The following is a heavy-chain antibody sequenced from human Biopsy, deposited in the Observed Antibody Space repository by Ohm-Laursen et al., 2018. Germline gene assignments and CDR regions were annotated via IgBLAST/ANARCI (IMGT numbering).Heavy chain of an antibody. CDR1: GFTFGSYD. D-gene: IGHD3-10*01. V-gene: IGHV3-13*01. Sequence: SLRLSCTASGFTFGSYDMHWVRQGIGKGLEWVSAIGTTGDTYYAGSVKGRFTISRENATNSLYLQMNSLRAGDTAVYYCATSTMVRSSGHAFDIWGQGTVVTVS. J-gene: IGHJ3*02. CDR3: ATSTMVRSSGHAFDI. CDR2: IGTTGDT.